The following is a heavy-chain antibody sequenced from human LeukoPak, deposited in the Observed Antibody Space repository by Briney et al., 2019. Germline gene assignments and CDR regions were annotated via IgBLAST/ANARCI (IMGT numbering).Heavy chain of an antibody. CDR3: ARERGRWELQALPDH. D-gene: IGHD1-26*01. J-gene: IGHJ4*02. Sequence: ASVKVSCKASGYTFTDNYIHWVRQAPGQGLEWMGRINPNSGGTNYAQRFQGRVTMTRDTSINTAYMELGWLRSDDTAMYYCARERGRWELQALPDHWGQRTLFTISS. V-gene: IGHV1-2*06. CDR2: INPNSGGT. CDR1: GYTFTDNY.